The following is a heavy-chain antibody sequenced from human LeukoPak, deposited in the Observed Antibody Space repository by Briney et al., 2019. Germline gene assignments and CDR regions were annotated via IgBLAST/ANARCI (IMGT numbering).Heavy chain of an antibody. CDR1: GFTFSSYW. V-gene: IGHV3-74*03. CDR3: ARGVPGAKNGMDV. D-gene: IGHD2-2*01. J-gene: IGHJ6*02. Sequence: GGSLRLSCAASGFTFSSYWMHWVRQAPGKGLVWVSRINSDGSSTLYADSVKGRFTISRDNAKNTLYLQMNSLRAEDTAVYYCARGVPGAKNGMDVWGQGTTVTVSS. CDR2: INSDGSST.